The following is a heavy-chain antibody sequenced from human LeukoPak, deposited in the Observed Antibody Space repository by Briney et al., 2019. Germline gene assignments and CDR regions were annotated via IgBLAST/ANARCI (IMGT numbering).Heavy chain of an antibody. CDR3: ARGGYCSSISCYPGAVDY. V-gene: IGHV1-18*01. Sequence: ASVKVSCKASGYTFSNYGISWVRQAPGQGLQRMGWISAYNGNTNYAQRLQDRVTLTTDTSTSTAYMELRGLRSDDTAVYYCARGGYCSSISCYPGAVDYWGQGTLVTVSS. D-gene: IGHD2-2*03. CDR1: GYTFSNYG. J-gene: IGHJ4*02. CDR2: ISAYNGNT.